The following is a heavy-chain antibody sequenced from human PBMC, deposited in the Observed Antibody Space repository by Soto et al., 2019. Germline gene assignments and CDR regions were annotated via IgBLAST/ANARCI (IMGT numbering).Heavy chain of an antibody. CDR1: GGTFSSYA. V-gene: IGHV1-69*01. CDR3: ARSQGSSTSLEIYYYYYYGMDV. J-gene: IGHJ6*02. CDR2: IIPISDTT. D-gene: IGHD2-2*01. Sequence: QVQLVQSGAEVKKPGSSVKVSCKASGGTFSSYAISWVRQAPGQGLEWMGGIIPISDTTNYAQKFQGRVTITADESASTAYMELSSLRSEETAVYYCARSQGSSTSLEIYYYYYYGMDVWGQGPTVTVSS.